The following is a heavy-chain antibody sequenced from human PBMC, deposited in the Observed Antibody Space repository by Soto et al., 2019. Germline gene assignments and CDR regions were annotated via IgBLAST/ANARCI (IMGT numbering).Heavy chain of an antibody. CDR1: GGSFHNHY. J-gene: IGHJ4*02. CDR3: ARGSSVVVPAAMDGESAYYFDY. CDR2: INHNGST. V-gene: IGHV4-34*01. Sequence: SETLSLTCPDYGGSFHNHYWTWIRQPPGKGLEWIGEINHNGSTNYNPSLKSRVTISVDTSKNQFSLKLSSVTAADTAVYYCARGSSVVVPAAMDGESAYYFDYWGQGTLVT. D-gene: IGHD2-2*01.